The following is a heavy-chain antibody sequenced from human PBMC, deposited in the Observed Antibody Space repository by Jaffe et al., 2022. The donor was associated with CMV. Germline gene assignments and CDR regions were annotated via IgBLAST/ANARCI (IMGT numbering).Heavy chain of an antibody. V-gene: IGHV4-59*08. J-gene: IGHJ4*02. CDR1: GGSISTYY. CDR3: ARQTGVRCSNADCYGALDS. Sequence: QVQLQESGPGLVKPSETLSLTCTVSGGSISTYYWSWIRQPPGKGLEWIGYIYYSDSTKYNPSLKSRVTISLDTSNNQFSLKLSSVTAADTAVYYCARQTGVRCSNADCYGALDSWGQGTLVTVSS. D-gene: IGHD2-2*01. CDR2: IYYSDST.